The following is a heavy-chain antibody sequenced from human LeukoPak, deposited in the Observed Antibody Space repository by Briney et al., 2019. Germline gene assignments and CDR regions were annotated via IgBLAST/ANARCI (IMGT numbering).Heavy chain of an antibody. J-gene: IGHJ5*02. V-gene: IGHV1-18*01. D-gene: IGHD3-10*01. CDR2: ISAYNGNT. CDR3: ARDSGTTGEVKFDP. CDR1: GGTFSSYA. Sequence: ASVKVSCKASGGTFSSYAISWVRQAPGQGLEWMGWISAYNGNTNYAQKLQGRVTMTTDTSTSTAYMELRSLRSDDTAVYYCARDSGTTGEVKFDPWGQGTLVTASS.